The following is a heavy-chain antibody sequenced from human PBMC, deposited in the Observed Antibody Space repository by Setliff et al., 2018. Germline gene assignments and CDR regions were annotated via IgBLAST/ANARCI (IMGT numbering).Heavy chain of an antibody. CDR1: GYTFTSYW. CDR3: ASGYNSGWFDWYDP. Sequence: GESLKISCQGSGYTFTSYWIAWVRQMPGKGLEWMGIIHLGDSDTRYSPSFQGQVTISADKSISTAYLQWSSLKASDTAMYYCASGYNSGWFDWYDPWGQGTLVTVS. V-gene: IGHV5-51*01. CDR2: IHLGDSDT. J-gene: IGHJ5*02. D-gene: IGHD6-19*01.